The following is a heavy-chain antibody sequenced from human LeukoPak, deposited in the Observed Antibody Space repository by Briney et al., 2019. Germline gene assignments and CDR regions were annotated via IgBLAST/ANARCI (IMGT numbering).Heavy chain of an antibody. CDR3: ARGQGIVATYYFDY. D-gene: IGHD5-12*01. Sequence: ASVKVSCKASGGTFSSYAISWVRQAPGQGLEWMGGIIPIFGTANYAQKFQGRVTITADESTSTAYMELSSLRSEDTAVYYCARGQGIVATYYFDYWGQGTLVTVSS. J-gene: IGHJ4*02. CDR2: IIPIFGTA. V-gene: IGHV1-69*13. CDR1: GGTFSSYA.